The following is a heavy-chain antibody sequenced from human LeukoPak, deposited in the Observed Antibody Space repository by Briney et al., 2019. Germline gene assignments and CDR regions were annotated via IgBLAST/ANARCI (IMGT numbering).Heavy chain of an antibody. D-gene: IGHD6-19*01. Sequence: PGGSLRLSCAASGFTFSSYAMSWVRQAPGKGLEWVAVIWYDGSNKYYADSVKGRFTISRDNSKNTLYLQMNSLRAEDTAVYYCARGWAGGDAFDIWGQGTMVTVSS. V-gene: IGHV3-33*08. CDR3: ARGWAGGDAFDI. CDR2: IWYDGSNK. CDR1: GFTFSSYA. J-gene: IGHJ3*02.